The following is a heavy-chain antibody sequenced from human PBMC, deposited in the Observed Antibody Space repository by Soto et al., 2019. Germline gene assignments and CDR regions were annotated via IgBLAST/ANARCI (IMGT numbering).Heavy chain of an antibody. V-gene: IGHV1-2*04. D-gene: IGHD2-2*01. J-gene: IGHJ6*02. Sequence: ASVKVSCKASGGTFSSYAISWARQAPGQGLEWMGWINPNSGGTNYAQKFQGWVTMTRDTSISTAYMELSRLRSDDTAVYYCARDRMETHISSTSYHYYYYGMDVWGQGTTVT. CDR2: INPNSGGT. CDR3: ARDRMETHISSTSYHYYYYGMDV. CDR1: GGTFSSYA.